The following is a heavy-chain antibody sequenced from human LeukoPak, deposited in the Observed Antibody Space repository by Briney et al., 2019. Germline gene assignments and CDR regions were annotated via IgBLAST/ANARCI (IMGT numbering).Heavy chain of an antibody. Sequence: GGSLRLSCAASGFTFNSYSMNWVRQAPGKGVEWVSSISSSSSYIYYADSVKGRFTISRDNAKNSLYLQMSSLRVEDTAVYYCTRDPRHFDSCGQGTLVTVSS. D-gene: IGHD6-6*01. CDR1: GFTFNSYS. V-gene: IGHV3-21*01. CDR2: ISSSSSYI. J-gene: IGHJ5*01. CDR3: TRDPRHFDS.